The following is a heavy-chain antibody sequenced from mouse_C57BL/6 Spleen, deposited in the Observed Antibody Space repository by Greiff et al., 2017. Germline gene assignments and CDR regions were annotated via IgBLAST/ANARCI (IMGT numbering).Heavy chain of an antibody. J-gene: IGHJ4*01. CDR2: IRLKSDNYAT. CDR3: TVPITTVRAMDY. CDR1: GFTFSNYW. D-gene: IGHD1-1*01. Sequence: EVKLQESGGGLVQPGGSMKLSCVASGFTFSNYWMNWVRQSPEKGLEWVAQIRLKSDNYATHYAESVKGRFTISRDDSKSSVYLQMNNLRAEDTGIYYCTVPITTVRAMDYWGQGTSVTVSS. V-gene: IGHV6-3*01.